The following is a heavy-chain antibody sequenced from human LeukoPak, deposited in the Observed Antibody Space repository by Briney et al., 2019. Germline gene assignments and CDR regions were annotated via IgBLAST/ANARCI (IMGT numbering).Heavy chain of an antibody. CDR2: IYTSGST. J-gene: IGHJ4*02. Sequence: PSETLSLTCTVSGGSISSYYWSWIRQPAGKGLEWIGRIYTSGSTNYNPSLKSRVTMSVDTAKNQFSLKLSSVTAADTAVYYCASDRYYYDTSDKFDYWGQGTLVTVSS. V-gene: IGHV4-4*07. D-gene: IGHD3-22*01. CDR3: ASDRYYYDTSDKFDY. CDR1: GGSISSYY.